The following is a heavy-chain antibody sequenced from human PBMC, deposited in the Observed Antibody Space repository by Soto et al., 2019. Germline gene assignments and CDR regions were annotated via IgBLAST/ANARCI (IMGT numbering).Heavy chain of an antibody. Sequence: PGGSLRLSCAASGFTFSSYWMSWVRQAPGKGLEWVANIKQDGSEKYYVDSVKGRFTISRDNAKNSLYLQMNSLRAEDTAVYYCEMSPPGRGYGGFDFCSGAQGTLVPVSS. V-gene: IGHV3-7*01. D-gene: IGHD5-12*01. CDR3: EMSPPGRGYGGFDFCS. CDR2: IKQDGSEK. CDR1: GFTFSSYW. J-gene: IGHJ4*02.